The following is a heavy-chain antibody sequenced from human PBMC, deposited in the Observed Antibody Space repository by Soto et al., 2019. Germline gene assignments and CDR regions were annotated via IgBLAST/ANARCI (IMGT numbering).Heavy chain of an antibody. CDR3: VRDHLAFQVEAATNWCDP. CDR2: IGGSGGFP. Sequence: GGSLRLSCAASGFKFSNNAMSWVRLAPGKGLEWVSGIGGSGGFPSYADSAKGRFTISRDNLNNTLFLQMDRLRVEDTAVYYCVRDHLAFQVEAATNWCDPWGQGPMMTF. D-gene: IGHD1-1*01. V-gene: IGHV3-23*01. CDR1: GFKFSNNA. J-gene: IGHJ5*02.